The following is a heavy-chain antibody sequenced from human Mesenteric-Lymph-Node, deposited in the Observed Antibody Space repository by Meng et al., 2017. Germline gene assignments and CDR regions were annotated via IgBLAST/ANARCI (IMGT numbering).Heavy chain of an antibody. CDR2: INHSGST. CDR1: GGSFSGYY. CDR3: ARRDGRISNWFDP. J-gene: IGHJ5*02. Sequence: QLHIRQWGSGLWEPSETLSLSCAVYGGSFSGYYWSWIRQPPGKGLEWIGEINHSGSTNYNPSLKSRVTISVDTSKNQFSLKLSSVTAADTAVYYCARRDGRISNWFDPWGQGTLVTVSS. V-gene: IGHV4-34*01.